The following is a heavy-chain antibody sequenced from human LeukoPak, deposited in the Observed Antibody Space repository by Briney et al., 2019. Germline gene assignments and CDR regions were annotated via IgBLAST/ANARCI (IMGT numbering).Heavy chain of an antibody. D-gene: IGHD3-9*01. V-gene: IGHV4-34*01. Sequence: SETLSLTCAVSGGSITGYYWSWIRQTPGRGLEWVGEIHYTGATSYNPPLKSRATISTDTSKNQFSLRLSSVTAADTAVYYCARGNILTGYCFDFWGQGALVTVSS. CDR3: ARGNILTGYCFDF. CDR2: IHYTGAT. J-gene: IGHJ4*02. CDR1: GGSITGYY.